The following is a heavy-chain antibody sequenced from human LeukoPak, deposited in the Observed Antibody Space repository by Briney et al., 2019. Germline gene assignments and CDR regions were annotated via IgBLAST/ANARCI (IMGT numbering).Heavy chain of an antibody. CDR1: GYTFTGYY. V-gene: IGHV1-2*02. D-gene: IGHD3-9*01. J-gene: IGHJ4*02. Sequence: ASVKVSCKASGYTFTGYYMHWVRQAPGQGLEWMGWINPNSGGTNYAQKFQGRATMTRDTSISTAYMELSSLRSEDTAVYYCASILTGSVFDYWGQGTLVTVSS. CDR2: INPNSGGT. CDR3: ASILTGSVFDY.